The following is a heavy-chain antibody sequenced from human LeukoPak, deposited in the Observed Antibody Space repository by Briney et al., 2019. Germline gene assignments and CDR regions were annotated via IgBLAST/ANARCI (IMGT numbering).Heavy chain of an antibody. CDR3: ARGSRYYGMDV. V-gene: IGHV3-21*01. J-gene: IGHJ6*02. CDR2: ISSGSTYI. Sequence: KAGGSLRLSCAASGFTFDDYGMSWVRQAPGKGLEWVSSISSGSTYIYYADSVKGRFTISRDNAKNSLYLQMSSLRAEDTAVYYCARGSRYYGMDVWGQGTTVTVSS. CDR1: GFTFDDYG.